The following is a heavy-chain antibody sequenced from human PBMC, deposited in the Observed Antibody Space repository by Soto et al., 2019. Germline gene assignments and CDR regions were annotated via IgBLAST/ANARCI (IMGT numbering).Heavy chain of an antibody. J-gene: IGHJ6*02. CDR3: AGGPGDCTNGVCYMLVRYGIDI. D-gene: IGHD2-8*01. V-gene: IGHV4-34*01. CDR2: INHSGSN. CDR1: GGSFSGYY. Sequence: SETLSLTCAVYGGSFSGYYWSWVRQPPGKGLEWIGEINHSGSNNYNPSPKSRVTISVETSNKQSLLKMISIIAADQAVYYCAGGPGDCTNGVCYMLVRYGIDIWGQGTMVTVSS.